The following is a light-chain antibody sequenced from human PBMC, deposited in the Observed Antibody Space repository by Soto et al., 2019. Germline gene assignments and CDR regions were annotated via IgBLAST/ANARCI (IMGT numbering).Light chain of an antibody. CDR3: QSYDTSLSGSKV. CDR1: SSNIGAGYL. CDR2: DNT. Sequence: QPVLTQPPSVSGAPGQRVTISCSGSSSNIGAGYLVHWYQQVPGTAPKLLIYDNTNRPSGVPDRFSGSKSGTSASLAITGLQAEDEADYFGQSYDTSLSGSKVFGGGTKLTVL. J-gene: IGLJ2*01. V-gene: IGLV1-40*01.